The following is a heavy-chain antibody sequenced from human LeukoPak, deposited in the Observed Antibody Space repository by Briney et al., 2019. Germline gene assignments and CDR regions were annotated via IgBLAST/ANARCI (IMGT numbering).Heavy chain of an antibody. J-gene: IGHJ4*02. Sequence: GASVKVSCKASGYTFTGYYMHWVRQAPGQGLEWMGWINPNSGGTNYAQKFQGRVTMTRDTSISTAYMELSRLRSDDTAVYYCARAWSGPHPLYYFDYWGQGTLVTVSS. V-gene: IGHV1-2*02. CDR1: GYTFTGYY. D-gene: IGHD3-3*01. CDR2: INPNSGGT. CDR3: ARAWSGPHPLYYFDY.